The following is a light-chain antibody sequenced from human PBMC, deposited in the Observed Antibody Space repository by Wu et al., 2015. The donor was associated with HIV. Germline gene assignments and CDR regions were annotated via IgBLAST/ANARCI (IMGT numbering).Light chain of an antibody. J-gene: IGKJ3*01. CDR2: RAS. CDR1: QSVSSSY. CDR3: QHYNNWPG. V-gene: IGKV3-15*01. Sequence: EIVLTQSPGTLSLSPGERATLSCRASQSVSSSYLAWYQQKPGQAPRLLIYRASTRATGIPARFSGSGSGTEFTLTVSSMQSEDFAVYYCQHYNNWPGFGPGTKVDLK.